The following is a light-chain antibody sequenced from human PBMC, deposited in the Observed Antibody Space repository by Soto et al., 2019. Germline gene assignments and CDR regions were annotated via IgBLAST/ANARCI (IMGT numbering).Light chain of an antibody. V-gene: IGKV3-15*01. CDR2: NAS. CDR3: QQYDLATG. Sequence: EIGMTQSPDTLSVSPGERATLSCRASQSVSTNLAWYQQKPGHAPRLLIFNASTRATGTAARFSGSGSGTEFTLTISRLQSEDFAVYYCQQYDLATGFGGGTKVEIK. CDR1: QSVSTN. J-gene: IGKJ4*01.